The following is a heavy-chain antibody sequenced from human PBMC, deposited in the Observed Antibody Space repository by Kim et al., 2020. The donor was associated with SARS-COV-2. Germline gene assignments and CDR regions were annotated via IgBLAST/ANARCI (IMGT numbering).Heavy chain of an antibody. J-gene: IGHJ4*02. CDR2: DGSNK. CDR3: ARLDFDY. V-gene: IGHV3-33*01. Sequence: DGSNKYYADSVKGRFTISRDNSKNTLYLQMNSLRAEDTAVYYCARLDFDYWGQGTLVTVSS.